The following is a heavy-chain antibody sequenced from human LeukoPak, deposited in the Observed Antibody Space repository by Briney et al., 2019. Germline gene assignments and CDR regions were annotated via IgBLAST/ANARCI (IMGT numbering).Heavy chain of an antibody. V-gene: IGHV4-34*01. D-gene: IGHD3-10*01. CDR3: ARGYYGSGSHCCHMDV. CDR2: INHSGST. J-gene: IGHJ6*03. Sequence: SETLSLTCAVYVGSFSGYYWSWIRQPPGKGREWIGEINHSGSTNYHSSLKSRVTISVDTSKNQFSLKLSSVTAADTAVYYCARGYYGSGSHCCHMDVWGKGTTITVS. CDR1: VGSFSGYY.